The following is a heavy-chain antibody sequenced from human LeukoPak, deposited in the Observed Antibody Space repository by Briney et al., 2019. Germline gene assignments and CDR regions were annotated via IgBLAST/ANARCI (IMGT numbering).Heavy chain of an antibody. Sequence: GGSLRLSCAASGFTFSSYGMHWVRQAPGKGLEWVAVISYDGSNKYYADSVKGRFTISRDNSKNTLYLQMNSLRAEDTAVYYCARGAYCGGDCYNGGFWFDPWGQGTLVTVSS. CDR2: ISYDGSNK. J-gene: IGHJ5*02. CDR3: ARGAYCGGDCYNGGFWFDP. D-gene: IGHD2-21*02. CDR1: GFTFSSYG. V-gene: IGHV3-30*03.